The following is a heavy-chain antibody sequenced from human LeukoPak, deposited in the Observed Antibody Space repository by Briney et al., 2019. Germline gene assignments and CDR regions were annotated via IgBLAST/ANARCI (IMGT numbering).Heavy chain of an antibody. CDR2: ICPDGTVT. V-gene: IGHV3-74*01. CDR1: GFAFSTYC. Sequence: GGSLRLSCAASGFAFSTYCMHWVRQAPGKGPMWVSRICPDGTVTNYADSVKARFIISRDNARNTVYLRMNSLRVEDTAVYYCVRDFRSADYWGQGTLVTVSS. J-gene: IGHJ4*02. CDR3: VRDFRSADY.